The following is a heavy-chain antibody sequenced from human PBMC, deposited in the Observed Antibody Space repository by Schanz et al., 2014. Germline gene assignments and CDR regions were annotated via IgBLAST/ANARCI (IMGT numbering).Heavy chain of an antibody. V-gene: IGHV3-30*03. CDR3: ARAARATRVVPLYFDY. CDR1: GFTFCSYG. D-gene: IGHD2-2*01. J-gene: IGHJ4*02. Sequence: QVQLVESGGGVVQPGRSLRLSCAASGFTFCSYGMHWVRQAPGKELEWVAAMSYDGIIKYYGDSVKGRFTISRDNSKNTLYLHMNTLNSEDTTVDYCARAARATRVVPLYFDYWGQGTLVTVSS. CDR2: MSYDGIIK.